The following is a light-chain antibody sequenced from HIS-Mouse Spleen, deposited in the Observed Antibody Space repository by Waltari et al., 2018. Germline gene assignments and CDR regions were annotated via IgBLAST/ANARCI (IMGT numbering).Light chain of an antibody. Sequence: SYELTQPPSVSVSPGHTPRITCSGDALPKKYASWYQQKSGQARVLVIYEDSKRPSGIPERFSGSSSGTMATLTISGAQVEDEADYYCYSTDSSGNHRVFGGGTKLTVL. J-gene: IGLJ2*01. CDR3: YSTDSSGNHRV. V-gene: IGLV3-10*01. CDR2: EDS. CDR1: ALPKKY.